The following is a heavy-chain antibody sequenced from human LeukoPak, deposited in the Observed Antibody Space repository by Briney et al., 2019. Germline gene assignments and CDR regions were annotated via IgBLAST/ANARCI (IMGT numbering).Heavy chain of an antibody. J-gene: IGHJ4*02. V-gene: IGHV4-59*01. Sequence: PSETLSLTCSVSGDSLSSYSWSWIRQPPGKGLEWIGYIFNSGSTTYPPPLERRVTIALDTSKNQFSLRLRSVTAADTAVYYCAGDYTSRSYRFDYWGQGTLVTVSS. CDR2: IFNSGST. CDR1: GDSLSSYS. D-gene: IGHD3-10*01. CDR3: AGDYTSRSYRFDY.